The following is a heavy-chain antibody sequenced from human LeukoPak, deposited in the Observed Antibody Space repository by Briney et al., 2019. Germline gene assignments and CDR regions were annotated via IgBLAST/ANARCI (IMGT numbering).Heavy chain of an antibody. CDR1: GGSISSGGYY. CDR3: ARHYSSGWYVWFDP. Sequence: PSQTLSLTCTVSGGSISSGGYYWSWIRQPPGKGLEWIGYIYHSGSTYYNPSLKSRVTISVDRSKNQFSLKLSSVTAADTAVYYCARHYSSGWYVWFDPWGQGTLVTVSS. V-gene: IGHV4-30-2*01. D-gene: IGHD6-19*01. J-gene: IGHJ5*02. CDR2: IYHSGST.